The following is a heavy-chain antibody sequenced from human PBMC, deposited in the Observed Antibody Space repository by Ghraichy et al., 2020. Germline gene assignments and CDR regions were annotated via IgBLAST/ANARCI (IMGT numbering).Heavy chain of an antibody. V-gene: IGHV4-59*01. CDR2: IYYSGST. D-gene: IGHD6-19*01. CDR3: ARDKYSSGWYTPHRYYYYGMDV. Sequence: SETLSLTCTVSGGSISSYYWSWIRQPPGKGLEWIGYIYYSGSTNYNPSLKSRVTISVDTSKNQFSLKLSSVTAADTAVYYCARDKYSSGWYTPHRYYYYGMDVWGQGTTVTVSS. J-gene: IGHJ6*02. CDR1: GGSISSYY.